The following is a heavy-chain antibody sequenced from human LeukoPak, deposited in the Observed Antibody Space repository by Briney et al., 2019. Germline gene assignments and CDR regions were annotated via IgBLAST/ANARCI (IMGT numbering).Heavy chain of an antibody. J-gene: IGHJ4*02. CDR2: IYYSGST. D-gene: IGHD6-13*01. V-gene: IGHV4-30-4*01. Sequence: PSQTLSLTCTVSGGSISSADYYWSWLRQPPGKGLELIGYIYYSGSTHYNPSLKTRVTISVDTSKNQFSLKLSSVSAADTAVYYCARDGWSIAAALDWGQGALVTVSS. CDR3: ARDGWSIAAALD. CDR1: GGSISSADYY.